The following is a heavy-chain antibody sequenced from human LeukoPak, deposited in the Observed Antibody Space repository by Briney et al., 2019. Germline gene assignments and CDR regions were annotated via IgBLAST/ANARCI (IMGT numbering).Heavy chain of an antibody. D-gene: IGHD3-10*01. Sequence: GGSLRLSCAASGFTFSNYWMSWVRQAPGKGLEWVANIKQDGSEKYYVDSVKGRFTISRDNSKNTLYLQMNSLRVEDTAVYHCARARATMVGDAFDFWGQGTMVTVSS. CDR1: GFTFSNYW. CDR2: IKQDGSEK. J-gene: IGHJ3*01. V-gene: IGHV3-7*01. CDR3: ARARATMVGDAFDF.